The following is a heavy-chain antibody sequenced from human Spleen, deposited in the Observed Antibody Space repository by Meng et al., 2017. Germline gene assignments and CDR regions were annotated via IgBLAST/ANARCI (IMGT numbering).Heavy chain of an antibody. J-gene: IGHJ4*02. V-gene: IGHV3-48*03. CDR3: ARSGVLGGVH. Sequence: GESLKISCVTSGFIFSNYEMCWVRQAPGKGLEWISDITSSGYSMYYADSVKGRFTISRDDAKNSLYLQMDSLRVEDTAVYYCARSGVLGGVHWGQGTLVTVSS. CDR1: GFIFSNYE. D-gene: IGHD3-16*01. CDR2: ITSSGYSM.